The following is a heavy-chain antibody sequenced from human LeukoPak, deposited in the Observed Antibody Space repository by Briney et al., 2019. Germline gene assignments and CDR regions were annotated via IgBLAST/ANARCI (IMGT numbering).Heavy chain of an antibody. CDR1: GFTFRTYG. CDR3: SKPVIPSRGLDWFDP. D-gene: IGHD3-16*02. J-gene: IGHJ5*02. V-gene: IGHV3-23*01. Sequence: GSLRLSCAASGFTFRTYGMSWVRQAPGKGLEWVSAISDTGGSTYYADSVKGRFTISRDNSRNTLYLQMDSLRAEDTAVYYCSKPVIPSRGLDWFDPWGQGTLVTVSS. CDR2: ISDTGGST.